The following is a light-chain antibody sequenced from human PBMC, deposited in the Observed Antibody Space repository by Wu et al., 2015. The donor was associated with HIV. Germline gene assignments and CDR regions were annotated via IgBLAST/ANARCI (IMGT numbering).Light chain of an antibody. CDR2: GAS. J-gene: IGKJ4*01. CDR3: QHYNKIPPLT. V-gene: IGKV3-15*01. Sequence: EIVMTQSPATLSVSPGERATLSCRASQSVSSNLAWYQQKPGQAPRLLIYGASTRATGIPARFSGSGSGTEFTLTISSMQSEDSAIYYCQHYNKIPPLTFGGGTKVEIK. CDR1: QSVSSN.